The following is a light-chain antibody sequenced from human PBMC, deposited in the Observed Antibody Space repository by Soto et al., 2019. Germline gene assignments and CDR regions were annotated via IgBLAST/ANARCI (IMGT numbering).Light chain of an antibody. Sequence: QLVLTQPPSASGSPGQSVTISCTGTSSDVGGYNYVSWYQQHPGKAPKLKIYDVSQRPSGVPDRFSGSKSGNTASLTISGLQAEDEADYYCSSSAASNNYVVFGGGTKLTVL. CDR3: SSSAASNNYVV. J-gene: IGLJ2*01. V-gene: IGLV2-8*01. CDR1: SSDVGGYNY. CDR2: DVS.